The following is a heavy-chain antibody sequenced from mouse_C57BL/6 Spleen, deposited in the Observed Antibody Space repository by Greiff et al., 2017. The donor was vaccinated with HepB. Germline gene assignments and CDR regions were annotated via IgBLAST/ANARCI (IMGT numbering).Heavy chain of an antibody. D-gene: IGHD1-1*01. CDR3: ARAYYGSSWFAY. Sequence: VQLQQSGAELVKPGASVKLSCKASGYTFTSYWMHWVKQRPGQGLEWIGMIHPNSGSTNYNEKFKSKATLTVDKSSSTAYMQRSSLTSEDSAVYYCARAYYGSSWFAYWGQGTLVTVSA. CDR2: IHPNSGST. CDR1: GYTFTSYW. V-gene: IGHV1-64*01. J-gene: IGHJ3*01.